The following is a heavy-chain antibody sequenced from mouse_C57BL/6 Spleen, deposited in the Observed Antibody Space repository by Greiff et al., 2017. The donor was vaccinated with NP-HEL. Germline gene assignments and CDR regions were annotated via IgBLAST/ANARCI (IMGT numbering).Heavy chain of an antibody. J-gene: IGHJ1*03. D-gene: IGHD1-1*01. V-gene: IGHV8-8*01. CDR2: IWWDDDK. CDR3: ARSPDHTVVATTPYCDV. CDR1: GFSLSTFGMG. Sequence: QVTLKVSGPGILQPSQTLRLTCSFSGFSLSTFGMGVGWIRQPSGKGLEWLAHIWWDDDKYYNPALKSRLTLSKDTSKNQVFLKIANVDTADTATYYRARSPDHTVVATTPYCDVWGTGTTGTVSS.